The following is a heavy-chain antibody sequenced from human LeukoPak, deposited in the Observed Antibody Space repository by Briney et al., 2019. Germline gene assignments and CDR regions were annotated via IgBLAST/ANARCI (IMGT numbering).Heavy chain of an antibody. Sequence: TGGSLRLSCTGSPLTFSSYSLNWVRQAPGKGLEWVSSITTSSRYIYYADSVKGRFTISRDNAKNSLYLQMNSLRAEDTAVYYCAKAFDSRALPRGAYYCDYWGQGTLVTVSS. V-gene: IGHV3-21*01. CDR2: ITTSSRYI. CDR3: AKAFDSRALPRGAYYCDY. D-gene: IGHD3-10*01. J-gene: IGHJ4*02. CDR1: PLTFSSYS.